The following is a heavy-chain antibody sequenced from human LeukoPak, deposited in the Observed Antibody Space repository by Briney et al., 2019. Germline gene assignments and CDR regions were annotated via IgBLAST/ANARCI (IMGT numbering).Heavy chain of an antibody. CDR1: GFTFSSYG. V-gene: IGHV3-30*18. CDR2: ISYDGSNK. D-gene: IGHD6-13*01. Sequence: PGGSLRLSCAASGFTFSSYGMHWVRQAPGKGLEWVAVISYDGSNKYYADSVKGRFTISRDNSKNTLYLQMNSLRAEDTAVYYCAKGAHSSSWHPFDYWGQGTLVTVSS. CDR3: AKGAHSSSWHPFDY. J-gene: IGHJ4*02.